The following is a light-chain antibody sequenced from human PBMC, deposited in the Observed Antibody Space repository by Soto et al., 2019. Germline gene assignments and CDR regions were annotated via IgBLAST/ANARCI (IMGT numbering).Light chain of an antibody. Sequence: EIVMTQSPASLSVSPGARAAFSCRASLSVSRNLAWYQKKTGQDPSIIIFGVSTRATGVPVRFSGSESGTDFTLTINSLQSEDFAVYDCQQWNNWPHTFGQGTQVDIK. CDR1: LSVSRN. CDR2: GVS. V-gene: IGKV3-15*01. J-gene: IGKJ2*01. CDR3: QQWNNWPHT.